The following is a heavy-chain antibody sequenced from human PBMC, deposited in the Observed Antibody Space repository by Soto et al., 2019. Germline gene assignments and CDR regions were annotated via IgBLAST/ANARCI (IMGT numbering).Heavy chain of an antibody. J-gene: IGHJ2*01. CDR1: AFTFKNHW. Sequence: PGGSLRLSCAASAFTFKNHWMHWVRQVPGKGPVWVSRINGDGSFTSYADAVKGRFTISRDNSKNTLYLQMNSLRAEDTAVYYCARAPTGYYDSSGYYYNYWYFDLWGRGTLVTVSS. CDR2: INGDGSFT. D-gene: IGHD3-22*01. V-gene: IGHV3-74*01. CDR3: ARAPTGYYDSSGYYYNYWYFDL.